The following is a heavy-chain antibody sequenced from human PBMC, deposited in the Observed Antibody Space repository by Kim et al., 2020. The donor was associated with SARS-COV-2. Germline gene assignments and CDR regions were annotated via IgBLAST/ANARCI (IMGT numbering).Heavy chain of an antibody. CDR2: TYYRSKWYN. V-gene: IGHV6-1*01. D-gene: IGHD6-13*01. J-gene: IGHJ2*01. CDR3: ARGAAAALSWYFDL. Sequence: SQTLSLTRAISGDSVSSNSAAWNWIRQSPSRGLEWLGRTYYRSKWYNDYAVSVKSRITINPDTSKNQFSLQLNSVTPEDTAVYYCARGAAAALSWYFDLWGRGTLVTVSS. CDR1: GDSVSSNSAA.